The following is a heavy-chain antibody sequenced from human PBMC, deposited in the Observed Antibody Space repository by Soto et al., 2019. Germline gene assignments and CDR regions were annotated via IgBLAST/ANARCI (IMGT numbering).Heavy chain of an antibody. CDR3: ARGITLPTPLDY. V-gene: IGHV1-8*01. J-gene: IGHJ4*02. CDR2: MNPNSGNT. D-gene: IGHD1-20*01. CDR1: GYTFTSYD. Sequence: ASVKVSCKASGYTFTSYDINWVRQATGQGLEWMGWMNPNSGNTDYAQKFRGRVTMTRDTSIRTAYMELSSLRSEDTAVYYCARGITLPTPLDYWGQGTLVTVSS.